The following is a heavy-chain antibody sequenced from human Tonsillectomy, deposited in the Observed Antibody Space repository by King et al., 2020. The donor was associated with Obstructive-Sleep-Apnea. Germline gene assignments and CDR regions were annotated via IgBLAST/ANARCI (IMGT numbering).Heavy chain of an antibody. CDR2: ISKSGST. J-gene: IGHJ4*02. D-gene: IGHD2-2*01. CDR1: GGSISSYY. V-gene: IGHV4-59*01. CDR3: ARWRPAIDY. Sequence: VQLQESGPGLVKPSETLSLTCTVSGGSISSYYWSWIRQPPGKGLEWIGYISKSGSTNYNPSLKSRVTISVDTSNNQFSLQVRSVTPGDTAVYYCARWRPAIDYWGQGTLVTVSS.